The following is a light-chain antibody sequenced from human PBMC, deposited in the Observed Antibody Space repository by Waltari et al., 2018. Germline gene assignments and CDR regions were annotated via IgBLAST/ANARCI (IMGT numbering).Light chain of an antibody. V-gene: IGLV2-11*01. CDR2: DVT. CDR3: CSYGGSYTYV. CDR1: SRYAGGSNY. Sequence: QSALTQPRSVSGSPGQSVTISCTGSSRYAGGSNYFSWYQQHPDQAPKLMIYDVTKRTSGLPDRFSASKSGNTASLTISGLQAEDEADYYCCSYGGSYTYVFGTGTKVTVL. J-gene: IGLJ1*01.